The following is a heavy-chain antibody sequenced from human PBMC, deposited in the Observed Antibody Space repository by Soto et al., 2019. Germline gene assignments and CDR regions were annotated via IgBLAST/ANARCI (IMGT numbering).Heavy chain of an antibody. CDR2: IWADGSNV. CDR3: ARDGQQLVPYGLDA. CDR1: GFTFSSHG. D-gene: IGHD6-6*01. Sequence: QVQQVESGGGVVQAGRSLRLSCAASGFTFSSHGIHWVRQAPGKGLEWVAFIWADGSNVEYADSVKGRFTISRDSSKNTVDLQMNSLRAEDTAVYSCARDGQQLVPYGLDAWGQGTTVTVSS. J-gene: IGHJ6*02. V-gene: IGHV3-33*01.